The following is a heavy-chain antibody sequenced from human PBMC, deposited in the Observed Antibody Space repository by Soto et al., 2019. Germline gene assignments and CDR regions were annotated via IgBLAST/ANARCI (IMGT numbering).Heavy chain of an antibody. CDR1: GYPFTSYD. J-gene: IGHJ4*02. V-gene: IGHV1-8*01. D-gene: IGHD3-22*01. Sequence: ASVKVSCKASGYPFTSYDIRWVRQATGQGVEWMGWMNPNSNNTGYAQKFQGRVTMTTNTSISTAYMELSSLRSEDTAVYYCARDRAYYESSGLYFDYWGQGTLVTVSS. CDR3: ARDRAYYESSGLYFDY. CDR2: MNPNSNNT.